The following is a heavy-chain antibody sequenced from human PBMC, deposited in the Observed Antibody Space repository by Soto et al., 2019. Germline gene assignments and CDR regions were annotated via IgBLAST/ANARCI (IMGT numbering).Heavy chain of an antibody. CDR2: ISSSSSTI. Sequence: PGGSLRLSCAASGFTFSSYSMNWVRQAPGRGLEWVSYISSSSSTIYYADSVKGRCTISRDNAKNSLYLQMNSRRADDTAVYYCARGADGYGSGSYHPRPFVYWGQGT. V-gene: IGHV3-48*01. D-gene: IGHD3-10*01. J-gene: IGHJ4*02. CDR3: ARGADGYGSGSYHPRPFVY. CDR1: GFTFSSYS.